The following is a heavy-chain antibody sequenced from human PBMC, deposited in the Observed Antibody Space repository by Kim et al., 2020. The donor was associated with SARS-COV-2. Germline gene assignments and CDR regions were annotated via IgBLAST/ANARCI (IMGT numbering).Heavy chain of an antibody. D-gene: IGHD3-10*01. J-gene: IGHJ5*02. V-gene: IGHV3-11*06. CDR3: ARRIGRYGSGCYSHFMSWLDA. CDR2: IRRSSSYT. CDR1: GFTFSDYY. Sequence: GGSLRLSCAASGFTFSDYYMSWIRQAPGKGLEWVSYIRRSSSYTNYADSVKGRFTISRDNAKNSLYLQMNSLRAEDTAVYYCARRIGRYGSGCYSHFMSWLDAWGQGTPVTVSS.